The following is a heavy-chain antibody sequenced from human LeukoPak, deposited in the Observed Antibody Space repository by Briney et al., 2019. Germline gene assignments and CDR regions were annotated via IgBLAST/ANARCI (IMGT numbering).Heavy chain of an antibody. V-gene: IGHV4-30-2*01. Sequence: SETLSLTCAVSGGSISSGGYSWSWIRQPPGKGLEWIGYIYHSGSTYYNPSLKSRVTISVDTSKNQFSLKLSSVTAADTAVYYCARGQWLVRVRWFDPWGQGTLVTVSS. CDR2: IYHSGST. CDR1: GGSISSGGYS. J-gene: IGHJ5*02. CDR3: ARGQWLVRVRWFDP. D-gene: IGHD6-19*01.